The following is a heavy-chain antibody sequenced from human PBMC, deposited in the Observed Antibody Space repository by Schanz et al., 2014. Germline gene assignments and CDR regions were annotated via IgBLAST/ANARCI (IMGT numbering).Heavy chain of an antibody. CDR2: IPWNGAAI. J-gene: IGHJ6*03. CDR1: GFNSDDYA. V-gene: IGHV3-9*02. Sequence: VQVVQSGGGLVKPGGSLRLSCTASGFNSDDYAMHWVRQAPGKGLEWVSNIPWNGAAIGYAGSVRGRFTISRDSAKNSLYLQMNSLRPEDTALYYCAKGSRSGSKVMDVWGKGTTVTVSS. D-gene: IGHD3-10*01. CDR3: AKGSRSGSKVMDV.